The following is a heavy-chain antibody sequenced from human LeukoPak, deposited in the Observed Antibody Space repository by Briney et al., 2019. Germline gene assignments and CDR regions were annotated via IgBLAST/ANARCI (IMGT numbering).Heavy chain of an antibody. CDR2: MNPNSGNT. D-gene: IGHD3-10*01. CDR1: GYTFTSYD. V-gene: IGHV1-8*01. CDR3: ARGPRRVRGVIILAFDP. J-gene: IGHJ5*02. Sequence: ASVKVSCKASGYTFTSYDINWVRQATGQGLEWMGWMNPNSGNTGYAQKFQGRVTMTRNTSISTAYMELSSLRSEDTAVYYCARGPRRVRGVIILAFDPWGQGTLVTVSS.